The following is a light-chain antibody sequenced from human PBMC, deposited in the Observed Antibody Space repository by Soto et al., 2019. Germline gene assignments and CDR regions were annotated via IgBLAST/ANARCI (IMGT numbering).Light chain of an antibody. CDR2: GAS. V-gene: IGKV3-15*01. Sequence: EIVLTQSPASLSVSPGERATLSCRASQSVGSYLAWYHQKPGQAPRLLIYGASTRATGIPARFSGSGSGTEFTLTISSLQSEDFAVYYCQQYNNWPLTFGGGTKVDIK. CDR3: QQYNNWPLT. J-gene: IGKJ4*01. CDR1: QSVGSY.